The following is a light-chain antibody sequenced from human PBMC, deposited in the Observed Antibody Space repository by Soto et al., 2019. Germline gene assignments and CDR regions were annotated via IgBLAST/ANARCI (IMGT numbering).Light chain of an antibody. J-gene: IGKJ1*01. V-gene: IGKV3-20*01. Sequence: ENVLTQSPGTLSLSPGERATISCRASQSVSSSDLGWYQQKPGQAPRLLIYAASSRATGIPDRFSGSGSGTDFTLTISRLEPEDFAVYYCQQFGSSWAFGQGTKVEVK. CDR2: AAS. CDR1: QSVSSSD. CDR3: QQFGSSWA.